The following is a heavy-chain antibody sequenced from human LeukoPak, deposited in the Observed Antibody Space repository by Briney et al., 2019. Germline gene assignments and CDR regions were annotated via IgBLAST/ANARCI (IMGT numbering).Heavy chain of an antibody. CDR3: ARNPELLWFRADRAFDI. V-gene: IGHV4-31*03. CDR1: GGSISSGGYY. D-gene: IGHD3-10*01. Sequence: PSETLSLTCTVSGGSISSGGYYWSWIRQHPGKGLEWIGYIYYSGSTYYNPSLKSRVTISVDTSKNQFSLKLSSVTAADTAVYYCARNPELLWFRADRAFDIWGQGTMVTVSS. J-gene: IGHJ3*02. CDR2: IYYSGST.